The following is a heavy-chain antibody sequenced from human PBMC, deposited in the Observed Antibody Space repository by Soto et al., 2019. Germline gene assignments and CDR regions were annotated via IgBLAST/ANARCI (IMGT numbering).Heavy chain of an antibody. CDR2: INHSGST. CDR3: ARGATFAGMGELSLLSGWFDP. CDR1: GGSFRGYY. V-gene: IGHV4-34*01. Sequence: SETLRLTYAVFGGSFRGYYWSWIRQHPGKGLEWIGEINHSGSTNYNPSLKSRVTISVDTSKNQFSLKLSSVTAADTAVYYCARGATFAGMGELSLLSGWFDPWGHGTLVTVSS. J-gene: IGHJ5*02. D-gene: IGHD3-16*02.